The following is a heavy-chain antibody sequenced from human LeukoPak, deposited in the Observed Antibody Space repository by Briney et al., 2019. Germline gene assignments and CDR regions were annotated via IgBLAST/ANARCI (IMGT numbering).Heavy chain of an antibody. Sequence: GGSLRLSCAASGFTFSSYWMSWVRQAPGKGLEWVANIKQDGSEKYYVDSVKGRFTISRDNAKNSLYLQMNSLRAEGTAVYYCARGNYDFWSGYDDAFDIWGQGTMVTVSS. V-gene: IGHV3-7*01. CDR3: ARGNYDFWSGYDDAFDI. D-gene: IGHD3-3*01. CDR2: IKQDGSEK. J-gene: IGHJ3*02. CDR1: GFTFSSYW.